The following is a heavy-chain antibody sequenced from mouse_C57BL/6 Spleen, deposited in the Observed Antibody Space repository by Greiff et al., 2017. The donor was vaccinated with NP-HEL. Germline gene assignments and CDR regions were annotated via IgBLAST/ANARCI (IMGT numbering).Heavy chain of an antibody. CDR3: ARSGYYGSSTSMDY. Sequence: QVQLKQSGPELVKPGASVKISCKASGYAFSSSWMNWVKQRPGKGLEWIGRIYPGDGDTNYNGKFKGKATLTADKSSSTAYMQLSSLTSEDSAVYFCARSGYYGSSTSMDYWGQGTSVTVSS. CDR2: IYPGDGDT. D-gene: IGHD1-1*01. J-gene: IGHJ4*01. V-gene: IGHV1-82*01. CDR1: GYAFSSSW.